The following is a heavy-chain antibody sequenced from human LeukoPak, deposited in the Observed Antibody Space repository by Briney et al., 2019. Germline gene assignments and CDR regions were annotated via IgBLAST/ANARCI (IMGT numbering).Heavy chain of an antibody. D-gene: IGHD5-18*01. J-gene: IGHJ4*02. V-gene: IGHV1-46*01. CDR1: GYTFTSYY. Sequence: ASVKVSCKASGYTFTSYYMHWVRQAPGQGLEWMGIINPSGGSTSYAQKFQGRVTITRDTSTSTVYMELSSLRPEDTAVYYCARGSVQLCPRYWGQGTLVTVSS. CDR3: ARGSVQLCPRY. CDR2: INPSGGST.